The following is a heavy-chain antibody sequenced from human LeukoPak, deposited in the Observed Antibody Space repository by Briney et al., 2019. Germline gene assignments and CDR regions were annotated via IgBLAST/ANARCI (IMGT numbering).Heavy chain of an antibody. Sequence: QPGGSLRLSCAASGFTFSSYWMSWVRQAPGKGLEWVANIKQDGSEKYYVDSVKGRFTISRDNAKNSLYLQMNSLRAEDTAVYYCARDKYRFLEWLASYYYYMDVWGKGTTVTVSS. D-gene: IGHD3-3*01. CDR2: IKQDGSEK. CDR3: ARDKYRFLEWLASYYYYMDV. V-gene: IGHV3-7*01. J-gene: IGHJ6*03. CDR1: GFTFSSYW.